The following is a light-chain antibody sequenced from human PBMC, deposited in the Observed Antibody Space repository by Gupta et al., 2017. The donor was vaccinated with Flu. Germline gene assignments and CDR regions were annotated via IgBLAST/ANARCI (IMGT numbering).Light chain of an antibody. Sequence: HKPVKASNLLIYVSSTLQSGVPSRFSGSASGTDFTLTISSLQPEDFGTYYWQQLNSYCHTFGQWTNLEI. J-gene: IGKJ2*01. V-gene: IGKV1-9*01. CDR2: VSS. CDR3: QQLNSYCHT.